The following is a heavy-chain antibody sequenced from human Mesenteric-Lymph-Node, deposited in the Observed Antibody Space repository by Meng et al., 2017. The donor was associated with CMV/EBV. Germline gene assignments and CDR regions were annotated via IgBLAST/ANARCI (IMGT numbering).Heavy chain of an antibody. J-gene: IGHJ6*02. V-gene: IGHV4-59*01. CDR3: ARARGYCSSTSCYAYYYYYGMDV. CDR2: IYYSGST. Sequence: GSLRLSCTVSGGSISSYYWSWIRQPPGKGLEWIGYIYYSGSTNYNPSLKSRVTISVDTSKNQFSLKLSSVTAADTAVYYCARARGYCSSTSCYAYYYYYGMDVRGQGTTVTVSS. CDR1: GGSISSYY. D-gene: IGHD2-2*01.